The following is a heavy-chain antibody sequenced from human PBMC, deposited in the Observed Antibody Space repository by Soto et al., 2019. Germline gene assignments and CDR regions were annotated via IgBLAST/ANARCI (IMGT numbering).Heavy chain of an antibody. D-gene: IGHD3-22*01. CDR3: GTDRAVSSGYYPYWFAP. Sequence: QVQLLQSGAEVKKPGSSVKVSCKASGGTFSSYAITWVRQPPAQELEWMGGIIPIFGTANYTQKFQSRVTITADESTRTAYLELSSLRSEDTAVYYCGTDRAVSSGYYPYWFAPWAQGPLATVSS. V-gene: IGHV1-69*12. CDR1: GGTFSSYA. J-gene: IGHJ5*02. CDR2: IIPIFGTA.